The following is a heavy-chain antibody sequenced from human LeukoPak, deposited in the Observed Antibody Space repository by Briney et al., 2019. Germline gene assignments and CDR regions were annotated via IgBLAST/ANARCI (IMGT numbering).Heavy chain of an antibody. J-gene: IGHJ4*02. CDR1: GYTFSSNA. CDR2: IDTNTGNP. Sequence: ASVKVSCKASGYTFSSNAINWVRQAPRQGLEWMEWIDTNTGNPTYAQGFTGQFVFSLDTSVSTAYLQISSLKAEDTAEYFCARGYDSSGYFSDWGQGTLVTVSS. CDR3: ARGYDSSGYFSD. D-gene: IGHD3-22*01. V-gene: IGHV7-4-1*02.